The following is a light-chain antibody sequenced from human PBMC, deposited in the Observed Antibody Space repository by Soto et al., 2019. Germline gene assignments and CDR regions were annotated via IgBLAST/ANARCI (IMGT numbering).Light chain of an antibody. V-gene: IGLV2-18*02. CDR2: EVS. CDR3: SSYTSSSTNVV. J-gene: IGLJ2*01. Sequence: QSVLTQPPSVSGSPGQSATISCTGTSSDVGSYNRVSWYQQPPGTAPKLMIYEVSNRPSGVPDRFSGSKSGNTASLTISGLQAEDEADYYCSSYTSSSTNVVFGGGTKLTVL. CDR1: SSDVGSYNR.